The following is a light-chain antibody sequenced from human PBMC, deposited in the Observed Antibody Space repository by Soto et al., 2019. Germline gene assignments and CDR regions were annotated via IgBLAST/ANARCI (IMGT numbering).Light chain of an antibody. CDR3: QQYNNWPPT. J-gene: IGKJ1*01. Sequence: EKVMTQSPATLSVSPGERATLSCRASQSVSSNLAWYQQKPGQAPRLLIYGASTRATAIPARFSGSGSGTEFTLTISSLQSEDFAVYYCQQYNNWPPTFGQGTKVEIK. V-gene: IGKV3-15*01. CDR2: GAS. CDR1: QSVSSN.